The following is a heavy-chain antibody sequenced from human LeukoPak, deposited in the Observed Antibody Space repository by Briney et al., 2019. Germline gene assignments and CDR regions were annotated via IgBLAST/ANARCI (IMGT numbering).Heavy chain of an antibody. Sequence: SETLSLTCTVSGGSISSGGYYWSWIRQHPGKGLEWIGYIYYSGSTYYNPSLKSRVTISVGTSKNQFSLKLSSVTAEDTAVYYCARRLTQYDCFDPWGQGILVTVSS. J-gene: IGHJ5*02. V-gene: IGHV4-31*03. CDR1: GGSISSGGYY. D-gene: IGHD2-2*01. CDR3: ARRLTQYDCFDP. CDR2: IYYSGST.